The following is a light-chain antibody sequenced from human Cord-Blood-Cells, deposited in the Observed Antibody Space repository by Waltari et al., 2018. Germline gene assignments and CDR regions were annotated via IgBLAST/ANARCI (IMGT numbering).Light chain of an antibody. CDR1: SSDVGGYNY. J-gene: IGLJ3*02. Sequence: QSALTQPASVSGSPGRSLTISCTGTSSDVGGYNYVSWYQQHPGKAPKLMIYDVSNRPSGVSNRFSGSKSGNMASLTISGLQAEDEADYYCSSYTSSSTNWVFGGGTKLTVL. CDR3: SSYTSSSTNWV. CDR2: DVS. V-gene: IGLV2-14*01.